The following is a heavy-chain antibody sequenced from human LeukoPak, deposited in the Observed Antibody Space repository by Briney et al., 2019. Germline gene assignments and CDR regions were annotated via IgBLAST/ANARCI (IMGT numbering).Heavy chain of an antibody. J-gene: IGHJ6*03. CDR2: ISVIGGST. CDR1: GFTFSSYG. CDR3: AKKTYYYYYYYMDV. V-gene: IGHV3-23*01. Sequence: GTLRLSCAASGFTFSSYGMNWVRQAPGKGLEWVSAISVIGGSTYYADSVRGRFTISRDNSKNTLYLQMNSLRAEDTAVYYCAKKTYYYYYYYMDVWGKGTTVTVSS.